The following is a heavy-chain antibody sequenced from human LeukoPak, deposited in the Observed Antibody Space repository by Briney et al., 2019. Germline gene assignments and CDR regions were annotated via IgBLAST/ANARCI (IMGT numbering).Heavy chain of an antibody. CDR1: GFSFSDYY. Sequence: GGSLRLSCAASGFSFSDYYMSWIRQAPGKGLEWDSYISSSSSTNYAESVKGRFTISRDNAKNSLYLQMNSLRAEDTAVYYCARENWYSSDGYRLDHWGQGTLVSVSS. J-gene: IGHJ4*02. CDR2: ISSSSST. D-gene: IGHD6-25*01. CDR3: ARENWYSSDGYRLDH. V-gene: IGHV3-11*05.